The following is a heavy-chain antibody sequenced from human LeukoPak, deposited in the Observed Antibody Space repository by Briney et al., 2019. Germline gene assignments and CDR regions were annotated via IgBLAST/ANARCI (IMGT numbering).Heavy chain of an antibody. J-gene: IGHJ3*02. CDR3: ARVRNGYSYDAFDI. CDR1: GFTFDDYG. D-gene: IGHD5-24*01. Sequence: PGGSLRLSCAASGFTFDDYGMSWDRQAPGKGLEWVSGINWNGGSTGYADSVKGRFTISRDNAKNSLYLQMNSLRAEDTALYYCARVRNGYSYDAFDIWGQGTMVTVSS. CDR2: INWNGGST. V-gene: IGHV3-20*04.